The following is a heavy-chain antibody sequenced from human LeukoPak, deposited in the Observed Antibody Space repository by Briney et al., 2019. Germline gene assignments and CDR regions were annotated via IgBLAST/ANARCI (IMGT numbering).Heavy chain of an antibody. CDR2: ISSSSSYI. D-gene: IGHD2-2*01. V-gene: IGHV3-21*01. CDR1: GFTFSSYA. CDR3: ARVPLYCSSTSCYEGLIDY. Sequence: GGSLRLSCAASGFTFSSYAMSWVRQAPGKGLEWVSSISSSSSYIYYADSVKGRFTISRDNAKNSLYLQMNSLRAEDTAVYYCARVPLYCSSTSCYEGLIDYWGQGTLVTVSS. J-gene: IGHJ4*02.